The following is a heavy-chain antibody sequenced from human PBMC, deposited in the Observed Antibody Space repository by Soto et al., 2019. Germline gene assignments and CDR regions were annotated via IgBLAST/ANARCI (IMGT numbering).Heavy chain of an antibody. CDR3: ARAPNLVSHNYYYYYMDV. J-gene: IGHJ6*03. CDR1: GGSFSGYY. Sequence: SETLSLTCAVYGGSFSGYYWSWIRQPPGKGLEWIGEINHSGSTNYNPSLKSRVTISVDTSKNQFSLKLSSVTAADTAVYYCARAPNLVSHNYYYYYMDVWGKGTTVTVSS. D-gene: IGHD3-22*01. CDR2: INHSGST. V-gene: IGHV4-34*01.